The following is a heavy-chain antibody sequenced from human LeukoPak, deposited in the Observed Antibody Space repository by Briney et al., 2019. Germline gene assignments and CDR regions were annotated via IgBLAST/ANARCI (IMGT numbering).Heavy chain of an antibody. J-gene: IGHJ4*02. CDR1: GFTFSSYG. CDR3: ARDRYYYDNSGSLDY. CDR2: IWYDGSNK. D-gene: IGHD3-22*01. V-gene: IGHV3-33*01. Sequence: GGSLRLSCAASGFTFSSYGMHWVRQAPGKGLEWVAVIWYDGSNKYYADSVKGRFTISRDNSKNTLFVEMNSLRAEDTAVYYCARDRYYYDNSGSLDYWGQGTLVTVSS.